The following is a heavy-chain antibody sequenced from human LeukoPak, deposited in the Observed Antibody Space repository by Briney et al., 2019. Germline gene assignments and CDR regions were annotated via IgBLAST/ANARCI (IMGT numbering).Heavy chain of an antibody. CDR3: ARRRTIGDYDY. D-gene: IGHD3-16*01. Sequence: GGSLRLSCAASGFTFSNYWMDWVRHAPGKGMMWAARISYDGSSAHHPHSVKGRFTISTDNAKNTLYLPMNSLRVEDTGVYYCARRRTIGDYDYWGQGTLVTVSS. CDR2: ISYDGSSA. V-gene: IGHV3-74*01. CDR1: GFTFSNYW. J-gene: IGHJ4*02.